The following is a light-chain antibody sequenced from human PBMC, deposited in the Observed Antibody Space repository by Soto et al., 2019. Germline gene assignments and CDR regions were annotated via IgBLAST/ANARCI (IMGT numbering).Light chain of an antibody. CDR1: QSISNY. J-gene: IGKJ4*01. CDR3: QHSYGTTLT. CDR2: AAS. V-gene: IGKV1-39*01. Sequence: DMEMTQSPSSLSASVGDRVTITCRASQSISNYLNWYQHKPGKVPKLLIYAASSLQSGVPTRFSGSGSGTDFTLTINSLQPEDFATYYCQHSYGTTLTFGGGTKIEIK.